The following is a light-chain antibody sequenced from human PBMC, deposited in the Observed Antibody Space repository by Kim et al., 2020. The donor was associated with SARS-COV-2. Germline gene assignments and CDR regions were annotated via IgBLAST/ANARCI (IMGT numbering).Light chain of an antibody. CDR1: QSISSW. Sequence: ASVGDRVTITCRASQSISSWLAWYQQKPGKAPKLLIYKASSLESEVPSRFSGSGSGTEFTLTISSLQPDDFATYYCQQYNSYPLTFGGGTKVDIK. CDR3: QQYNSYPLT. J-gene: IGKJ4*01. CDR2: KAS. V-gene: IGKV1-5*03.